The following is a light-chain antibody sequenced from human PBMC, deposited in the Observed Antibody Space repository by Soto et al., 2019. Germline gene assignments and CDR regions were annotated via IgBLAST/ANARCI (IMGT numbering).Light chain of an antibody. CDR3: QSYDRSLRDV. Sequence: QSVLTQPPSVSGAPGQRVTISCTGSSSNIGAGYDVHWYQQLPGTAPKLLIYGNTDRPSGVPDRFSGSKSGTSASLAITGLQTEDEADYYCQSYDRSLRDVFRNGTTVTVL. J-gene: IGLJ1*01. V-gene: IGLV1-40*01. CDR1: SSNIGAGYD. CDR2: GNT.